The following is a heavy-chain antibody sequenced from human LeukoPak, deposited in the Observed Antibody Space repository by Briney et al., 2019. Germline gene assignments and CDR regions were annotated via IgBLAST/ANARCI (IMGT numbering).Heavy chain of an antibody. CDR1: GFPFSSYI. J-gene: IGHJ4*02. D-gene: IGHD1-26*01. CDR2: ISSGSSTI. Sequence: GGSLRHSRAASGFPFSSYIMNWVRQAPRRGLEWVSYISSGSSTIFYADSVKGRFTISRDNAQNSLYLQMNSLTDEDTAVYYCARDQGSLYYFDYWGQGTLVTVSS. CDR3: ARDQGSLYYFDY. V-gene: IGHV3-48*02.